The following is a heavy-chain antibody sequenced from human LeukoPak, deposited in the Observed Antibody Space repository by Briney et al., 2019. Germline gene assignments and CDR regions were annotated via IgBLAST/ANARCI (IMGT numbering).Heavy chain of an antibody. V-gene: IGHV4-59*02. J-gene: IGHJ6*02. D-gene: IGHD6-13*01. Sequence: SETLSLTCTVSGDSVRSYYWSWIRQPPRQGLEWLGHINDRGRTNYTPSLQGRVTISIDTSKNQFSLKVNSVTAADTAVYYCVRDSRYGSGWFEDGLDFWGQGTTITVSS. CDR1: GDSVRSYY. CDR2: INDRGRT. CDR3: VRDSRYGSGWFEDGLDF.